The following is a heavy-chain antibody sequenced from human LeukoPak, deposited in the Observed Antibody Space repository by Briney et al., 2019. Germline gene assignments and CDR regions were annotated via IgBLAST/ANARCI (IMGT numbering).Heavy chain of an antibody. CDR3: ARGLYSSSWYLAY. Sequence: ASVKVSCKASGGTFSSYAISWVRQAPGRGLEWMGGIIPIFGTANYAQKFQGRVTITADESTSTAYMELSSLRSEDTAVYYCARGLYSSSWYLAYWGQGTLVTVSS. J-gene: IGHJ4*02. CDR1: GGTFSSYA. V-gene: IGHV1-69*13. D-gene: IGHD6-13*01. CDR2: IIPIFGTA.